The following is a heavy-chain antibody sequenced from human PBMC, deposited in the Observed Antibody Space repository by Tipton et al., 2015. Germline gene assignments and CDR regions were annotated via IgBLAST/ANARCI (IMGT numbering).Heavy chain of an antibody. V-gene: IGHV4-34*01. CDR3: ARGGSPIIEMAYHHYGLDV. D-gene: IGHD5-24*01. CDR1: GGSFYTYY. J-gene: IGHJ6*02. CDR2: IYHSGTT. Sequence: TLSLTCSLSGGSFYTYYGTWIRQPPGQGLERIGAIYHSGTTNYNPSLRGRFTISLRTSKNHLSLRLDSVTAADTAIYYCARGGSPIIEMAYHHYGLDVWGQGTTVTVSS.